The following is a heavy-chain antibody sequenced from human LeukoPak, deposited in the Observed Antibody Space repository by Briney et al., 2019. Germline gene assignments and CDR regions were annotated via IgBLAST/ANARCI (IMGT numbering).Heavy chain of an antibody. CDR3: ATYCSSTSPLGYYYYGMDV. CDR2: IIPIFGTA. CDR1: GGTFSSYA. V-gene: IGHV1-69*01. J-gene: IGHJ6*02. Sequence: GASVKVSCKASGGTFSSYAISWVRQAPGQGLEWMGGIIPIFGTANYAQKFQGRVTITADESTSTAYMELSSLRSEDTAVYYCATYCSSTSPLGYYYYGMDVWGQGTTVTVSS. D-gene: IGHD2-2*01.